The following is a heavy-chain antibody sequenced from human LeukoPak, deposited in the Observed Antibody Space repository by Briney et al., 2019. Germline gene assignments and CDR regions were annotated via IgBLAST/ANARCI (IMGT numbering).Heavy chain of an antibody. CDR2: IGYDGSNK. CDR1: GFSFSSYG. CDR3: AKEIYYDSSAFSDY. V-gene: IGHV3-30*18. Sequence: QPGRSLRLSCAASGFSFSSYGIHWVRQAPGKGLEWVAVIGYDGSNKYYADSVKGRFTISRDNSKNTLYLQMNSLRTEDTAVYFCAKEIYYDSSAFSDYWGQGTLVTVSA. J-gene: IGHJ4*02. D-gene: IGHD3-22*01.